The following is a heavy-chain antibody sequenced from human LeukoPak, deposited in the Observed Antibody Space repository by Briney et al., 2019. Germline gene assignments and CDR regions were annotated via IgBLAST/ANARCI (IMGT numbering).Heavy chain of an antibody. J-gene: IGHJ4*02. CDR1: GYSSTSYW. V-gene: IGHV5-51*01. CDR2: IYPGDSDT. Sequence: AESLKISCAGSGYSSTSYWIGWVRQMAAKVLEWMGIIYPGDSDTRYSPSFQGQVTISADKSISNAYLQWSSLKASDTAMYYCARRDYGGKHFAYWGQGTLVTVSS. D-gene: IGHD4-23*01. CDR3: ARRDYGGKHFAY.